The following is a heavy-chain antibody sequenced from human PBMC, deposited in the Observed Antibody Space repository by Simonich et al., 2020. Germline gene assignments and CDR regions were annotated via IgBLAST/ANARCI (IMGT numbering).Heavy chain of an antibody. Sequence: QVQLVQSGAEVKKPGASVKVSCKASGYTFTSYGISWVRQAPGQGLEWMGWNSAYKGNTNYAQNLQGRVTMTTYTSTSTAYRELRSLRSDDTAVYYCARASRGTWWYYYFDYWGQGTLVTVSS. D-gene: IGHD2-15*01. J-gene: IGHJ4*02. V-gene: IGHV1-18*01. CDR3: ARASRGTWWYYYFDY. CDR2: NSAYKGNT. CDR1: GYTFTSYG.